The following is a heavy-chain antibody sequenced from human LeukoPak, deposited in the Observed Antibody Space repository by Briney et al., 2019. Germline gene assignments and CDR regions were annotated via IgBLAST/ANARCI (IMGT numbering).Heavy chain of an antibody. CDR3: AKDTLSSWYGAFDI. J-gene: IGHJ3*02. D-gene: IGHD6-13*01. CDR2: ISWNSGSI. V-gene: IGHV3-9*01. CDR1: GFTFDDYA. Sequence: GGSLRLSCAASGFTFDDYAMHWVRQAPGKGLEWVSGISWNSGSIGYADSVKGRFTISRDDAKNSLYLQMNSLRAEDTALYYCAKDTLSSWYGAFDIWGQGTMVTVSS.